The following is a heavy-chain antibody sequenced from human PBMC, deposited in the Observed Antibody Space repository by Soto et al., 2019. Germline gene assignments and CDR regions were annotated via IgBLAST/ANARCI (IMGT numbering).Heavy chain of an antibody. V-gene: IGHV4-34*01. CDR3: ARGGDPTTAMAALYYFDY. CDR2: INHSGST. Sequence: SETLSLTCAVYGGSFSCYYWSWIRQPPGKGLEWIGEINHSGSTNYNPSLKSRVTISVDTSKNQFSLKLSSVTAADTAVYYCARGGDPTTAMAALYYFDYWGQGTLVTVSS. J-gene: IGHJ4*02. CDR1: GGSFSCYY. D-gene: IGHD5-18*01.